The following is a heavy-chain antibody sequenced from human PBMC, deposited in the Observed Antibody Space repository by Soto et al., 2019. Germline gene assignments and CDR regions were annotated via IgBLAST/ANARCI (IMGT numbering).Heavy chain of an antibody. CDR1: GYTFTSYG. J-gene: IGHJ4*02. CDR3: ARVGEIVATIDY. CDR2: ISAYNGNT. D-gene: IGHD5-12*01. Sequence: ASVKDSCKASGYTFTSYGISWVRQAPGQGLEWMGWISAYNGNTNYAQKLQGRVTITTDTSTSTAYMERRSLRSDDTAVYYCARVGEIVATIDYWGQGTLVTVSS. V-gene: IGHV1-18*01.